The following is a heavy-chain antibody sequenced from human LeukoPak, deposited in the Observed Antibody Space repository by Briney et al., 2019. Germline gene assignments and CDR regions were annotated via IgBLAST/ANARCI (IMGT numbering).Heavy chain of an antibody. CDR2: IWYDGSNK. Sequence: GGSLRLSCAASGFTFSSYGMPWVRQAPGKGLEWVAVIWYDGSNKYYADSVKGRFTISRDNSKNTLYLQMNSLRAEDTAVYYCARMRKWELLDYWGQGTLVTVSS. V-gene: IGHV3-33*08. CDR1: GFTFSSYG. CDR3: ARMRKWELLDY. D-gene: IGHD1-26*01. J-gene: IGHJ4*02.